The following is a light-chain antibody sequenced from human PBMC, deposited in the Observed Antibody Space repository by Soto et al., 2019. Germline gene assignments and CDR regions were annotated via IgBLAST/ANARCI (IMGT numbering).Light chain of an antibody. V-gene: IGKV1-5*01. J-gene: IGKJ1*01. CDR3: QQYNDYST. Sequence: DIQMTQSPSTLSGSVGDRVTITCRASQTISSWLAWYQQKPGKAPNLLIYDASILQSGVPSRFSGSGSGTDFTLTISSLQPEDFVTYYCQQYNDYSTFGQGTKVDI. CDR2: DAS. CDR1: QTISSW.